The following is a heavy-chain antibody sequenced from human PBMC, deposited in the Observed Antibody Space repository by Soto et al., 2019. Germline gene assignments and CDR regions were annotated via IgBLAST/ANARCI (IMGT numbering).Heavy chain of an antibody. V-gene: IGHV3-66*01. CDR3: ARDRIAVAGNPEYFQH. CDR2: IYSGGST. CDR1: VFTVSSNY. Sequence: GGSLRLSCAASVFTVSSNYMSWVRQAPGKGLEWVSVIYSGGSTYYADSVKGRFTISRDNSKNTLYLQMNSLRAEDTAVYYCARDRIAVAGNPEYFQHWGQGTLVTVSS. J-gene: IGHJ1*01. D-gene: IGHD6-19*01.